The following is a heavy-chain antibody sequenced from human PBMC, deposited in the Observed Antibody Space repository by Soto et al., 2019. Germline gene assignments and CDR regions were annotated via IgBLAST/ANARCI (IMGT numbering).Heavy chain of an antibody. V-gene: IGHV4-30-2*01. Sequence: QLQLQESGSGLVKPSQTLSLTCAVSGGSISSGGYSWSWIRQPPGKGLEWIGYIYHSGSTYYNPSPKSRVTISVDRSTNQFSLKLSSVTAAETAVYYCAAGGGLPRYYWGQGTLVTVSS. CDR2: IYHSGST. J-gene: IGHJ4*02. D-gene: IGHD5-12*01. CDR3: AAGGGLPRYY. CDR1: GGSISSGGYS.